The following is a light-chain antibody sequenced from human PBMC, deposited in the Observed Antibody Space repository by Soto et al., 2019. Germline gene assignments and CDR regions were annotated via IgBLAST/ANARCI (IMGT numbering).Light chain of an antibody. J-gene: IGKJ1*01. Sequence: DIQMTQSPSTQSASVGDRVTITCRASQSISSWLAWYQQKPGKVPKLLIYMASSSESGVPSRFSGSGSGTEFTLTISSLQPDDFATYYCQQYNSYPWTFGQGTKVEIK. V-gene: IGKV1-5*03. CDR3: QQYNSYPWT. CDR2: MAS. CDR1: QSISSW.